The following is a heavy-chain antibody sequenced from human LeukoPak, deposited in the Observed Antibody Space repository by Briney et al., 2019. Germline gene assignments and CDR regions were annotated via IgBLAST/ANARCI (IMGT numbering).Heavy chain of an antibody. CDR3: ARRTTVTPNWFDP. CDR1: GGPISSYH. Sequence: PSETLSLTCTVSGGPISSYHRSWIRQPPGKGLEWIGYIYYTGSTNYNPSLKSRVTISLDTSKNQFSLRLSSVTAADTAVYYCARRTTVTPNWFDPWGQGTLVTVSS. CDR2: IYYTGST. J-gene: IGHJ5*02. D-gene: IGHD4-17*01. V-gene: IGHV4-59*08.